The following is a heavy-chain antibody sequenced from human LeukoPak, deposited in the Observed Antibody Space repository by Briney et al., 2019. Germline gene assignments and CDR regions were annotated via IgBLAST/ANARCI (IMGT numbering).Heavy chain of an antibody. D-gene: IGHD2-15*01. CDR1: GGSFSGYY. V-gene: IGHV4-34*01. CDR2: INHCGSI. J-gene: IGHJ4*02. Sequence: SETLSLTCAVYGGSFSGYYWSWIRRPPGKGVEVNGGINHCGSINYNPSLKSRVTISVDTSKNQFSLKLSSVTAADTAVYYCARGIVVVVAAQSDQKYYFDYWGQGTLVTVSS. CDR3: ARGIVVVVAAQSDQKYYFDY.